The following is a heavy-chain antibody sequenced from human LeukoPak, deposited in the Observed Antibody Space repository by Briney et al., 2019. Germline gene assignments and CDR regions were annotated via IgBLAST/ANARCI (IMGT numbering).Heavy chain of an antibody. D-gene: IGHD3-22*01. Sequence: GESLKISCKGSGYSFTNYWIGWVRQVPGKGLEWMGIIHPGDSDVRYSPSFQSQVTISADKSISTAYLQWSSLKASDTAMYYCARRESSGSIDYWGQGTLVTVSS. CDR1: GYSFTNYW. V-gene: IGHV5-51*01. CDR2: IHPGDSDV. J-gene: IGHJ4*02. CDR3: ARRESSGSIDY.